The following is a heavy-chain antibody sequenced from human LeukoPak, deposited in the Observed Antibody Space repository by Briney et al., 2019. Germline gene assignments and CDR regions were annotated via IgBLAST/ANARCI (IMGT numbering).Heavy chain of an antibody. J-gene: IGHJ4*02. Sequence: ASVTVSFKASGYTFTGYYMHWVRQAPGQGLEWMGWINPNSGGTNYAQKFQGRVTMTRDTSISTAYMEMSRLRSDDTAVYYCARDLGALRDYWGQGTLVTVSS. D-gene: IGHD1-26*01. V-gene: IGHV1-2*02. CDR2: INPNSGGT. CDR3: ARDLGALRDY. CDR1: GYTFTGYY.